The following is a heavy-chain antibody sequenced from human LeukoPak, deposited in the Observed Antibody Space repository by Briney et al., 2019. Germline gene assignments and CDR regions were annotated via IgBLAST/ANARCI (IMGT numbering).Heavy chain of an antibody. V-gene: IGHV1-69*13. J-gene: IGHJ4*02. D-gene: IGHD1-1*01. CDR1: GDSISKFA. CDR3: ARGSLEGLDFDY. CDR2: IIPIFGTA. Sequence: SAKVSCKASGDSISKFAVSWVRQAPGQGLQWMGGIIPIFGTANYAQKFQGRVTITADESTSTAYMELSSLRSEDTAVYYCARGSLEGLDFDYWGQGTLVTVSS.